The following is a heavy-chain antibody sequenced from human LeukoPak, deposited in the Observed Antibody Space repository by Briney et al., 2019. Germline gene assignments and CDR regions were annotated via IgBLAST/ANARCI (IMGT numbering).Heavy chain of an antibody. J-gene: IGHJ4*02. CDR3: ASAHYGDYVSDY. D-gene: IGHD4-17*01. V-gene: IGHV4-4*07. CDR2: IYMSGST. Sequence: SETLSLTCTVSGGSISSYYCSWIRQPAGKGLKWIGRIYMSGSTNYNPSLKSRVTISVDKSKNQFSLKLSSVTAADTAVYYCASAHYGDYVSDYWGQGTLVTVSS. CDR1: GGSISSYY.